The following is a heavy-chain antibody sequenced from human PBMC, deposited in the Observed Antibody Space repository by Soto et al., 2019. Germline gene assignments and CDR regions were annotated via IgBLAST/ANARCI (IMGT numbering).Heavy chain of an antibody. J-gene: IGHJ6*03. CDR2: ISYDGSNK. D-gene: IGHD6-6*01. Sequence: GGSLRLSCAASGFTFSSYGMHWVRQAPGKGLEWVAVISYDGSNKYYADSVKGRFTISRDNSKNTLYLQMNSLRAEDTAVYYCAKSSIGPPADYMDVWGKGTTVTVSS. V-gene: IGHV3-30*18. CDR3: AKSSIGPPADYMDV. CDR1: GFTFSSYG.